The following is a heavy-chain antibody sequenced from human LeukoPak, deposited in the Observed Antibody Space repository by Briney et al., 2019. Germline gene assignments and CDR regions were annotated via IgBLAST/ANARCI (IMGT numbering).Heavy chain of an antibody. V-gene: IGHV4-34*01. Sequence: SETLSLTCAVYGGSFSGYYWSWIRQPPGKGLEWIGEINHSGSTNYNPSLKSRVTISVDTSKNQFSLKLSSVTAADTAVYYCARGGDYYGSGSYSYPVLFDYWGQGTLVTVSS. CDR2: INHSGST. J-gene: IGHJ4*02. CDR3: ARGGDYYGSGSYSYPVLFDY. CDR1: GGSFSGYY. D-gene: IGHD3-10*01.